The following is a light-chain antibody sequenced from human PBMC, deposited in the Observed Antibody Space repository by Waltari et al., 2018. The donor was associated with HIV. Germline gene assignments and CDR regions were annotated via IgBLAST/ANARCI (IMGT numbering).Light chain of an antibody. CDR1: SSNVGTGYD. J-gene: IGLJ3*02. CDR2: GYT. V-gene: IGLV1-40*01. Sequence: QPVLTQPPSVSGAPGKRVTISCTGSSSNVGTGYDVDWYQQRPGTAPKLLIYGYTVLPSGVTDRFSGSKSGTYASLAIMGVLAEDEADYYCQSYGSSLRGWGFGGGTKLSLL. CDR3: QSYGSSLRGWG.